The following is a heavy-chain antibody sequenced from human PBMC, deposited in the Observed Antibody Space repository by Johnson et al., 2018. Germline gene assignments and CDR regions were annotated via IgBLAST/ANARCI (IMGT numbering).Heavy chain of an antibody. CDR1: GFTFSSYG. Sequence: LVQSGGGVVQPGRSLRLSCAASGFTFSSYGMHWVRQAPGKGLEWMAVMSYDGSNKYYVDSVKGRFTISRDNAKNSLYLQMNSLRAEDTAVYYCARDLGGDYNHYYYYYMDVWGKGTTVTVSS. CDR3: ARDLGGDYNHYYYYYMDV. V-gene: IGHV3-30*03. J-gene: IGHJ6*03. D-gene: IGHD4-17*01. CDR2: MSYDGSNK.